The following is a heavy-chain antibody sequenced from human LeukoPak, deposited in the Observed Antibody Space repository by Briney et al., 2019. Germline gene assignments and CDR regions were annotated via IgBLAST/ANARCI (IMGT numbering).Heavy chain of an antibody. CDR3: ASTAAAGEDY. D-gene: IGHD6-13*01. CDR1: GFTFSSYS. Sequence: GGSLRLSCATSGFTFSSYSMNWVRQAPGKGLEWVSSISSSSSYIYYADSVKGRFTISRDNAKNSLYLQMNSLRAEDTAVYYCASTAAAGEDYWGQGTLVTVSS. V-gene: IGHV3-21*01. CDR2: ISSSSSYI. J-gene: IGHJ4*02.